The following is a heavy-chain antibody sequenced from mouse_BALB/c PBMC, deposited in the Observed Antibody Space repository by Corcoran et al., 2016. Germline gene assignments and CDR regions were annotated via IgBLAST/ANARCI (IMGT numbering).Heavy chain of an antibody. CDR1: GYTFTNYG. Sequence: QIQLVQFGPELKKPGETVKISCKASGYTFTNYGMNWVKQAPGKGLKWMGWINTYTGEPTYADDFKGRFAFSLETSASTAYLQITNLKNEDTATYFCAREATEAWFAYWGQGTLVTVSA. CDR2: INTYTGEP. CDR3: AREATEAWFAY. D-gene: IGHD1-1*01. J-gene: IGHJ3*01. V-gene: IGHV9-3-1*01.